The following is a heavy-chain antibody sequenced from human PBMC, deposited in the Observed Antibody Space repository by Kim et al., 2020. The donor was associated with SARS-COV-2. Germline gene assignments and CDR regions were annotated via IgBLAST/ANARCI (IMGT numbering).Heavy chain of an antibody. J-gene: IGHJ3*02. Sequence: GGSLRLSCAASGFTFSDSAVHWVRQASGKGLEWVGRIRTDTDDYATAYTASVRGRFSISRDDSKNTAYLQMNSLKTEDTAVYYCTRLGGGFDIWGHGTMV. D-gene: IGHD2-15*01. CDR2: IRTDTDDYAT. CDR1: GFTFSDSA. CDR3: TRLGGGFDI. V-gene: IGHV3-73*01.